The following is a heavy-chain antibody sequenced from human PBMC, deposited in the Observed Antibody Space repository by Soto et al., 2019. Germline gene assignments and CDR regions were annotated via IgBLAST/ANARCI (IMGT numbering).Heavy chain of an antibody. Sequence: GASAKVSCKASGYSFTDYHIHWVRQAPVQGLEWLGGINPKSGGTSTAQKFQGWVTMTTDTSISTASMELTRLTSDDTAIYYCARGDSTDCSNGVCSFFYHHDLDVWGQGTTVTVSS. CDR1: GYSFTDYH. CDR2: INPKSGGT. J-gene: IGHJ6*02. D-gene: IGHD2-8*01. V-gene: IGHV1-2*04. CDR3: ARGDSTDCSNGVCSFFYHHDLDV.